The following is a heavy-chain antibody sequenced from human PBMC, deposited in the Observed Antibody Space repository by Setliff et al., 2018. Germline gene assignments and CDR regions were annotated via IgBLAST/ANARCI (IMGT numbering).Heavy chain of an antibody. D-gene: IGHD3-9*01. V-gene: IGHV3-15*01. Sequence: NPGGSLRLSCAASGFTFSNAWMTWVRQAPGKGLEWLGRIKSKTDGGTIYYADSVKGRFTISRDNAKNSLYLQMNSLRAEDTAVYYCAKGLLDYDILTGYYRGSEGDYYGMDVWGQGTTVTVSS. CDR1: GFTFSNAW. J-gene: IGHJ6*02. CDR2: IKSKTDGGTI. CDR3: AKGLLDYDILTGYYRGSEGDYYGMDV.